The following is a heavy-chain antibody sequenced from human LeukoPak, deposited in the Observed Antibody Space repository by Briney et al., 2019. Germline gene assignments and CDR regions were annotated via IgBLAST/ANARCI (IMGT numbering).Heavy chain of an antibody. J-gene: IGHJ4*02. CDR3: AREPTYGDYVGDY. Sequence: SETLSLTCTVSGGSISSGGSYWSWIRQHPGKGLEWIGYIYYSGSTYYNPSLKSRVTISVDTSKNQFSLKLSSVTAADTAVYYCAREPTYGDYVGDYWGQGTLVTVSS. V-gene: IGHV4-31*03. D-gene: IGHD4-17*01. CDR1: GGSISSGGSY. CDR2: IYYSGST.